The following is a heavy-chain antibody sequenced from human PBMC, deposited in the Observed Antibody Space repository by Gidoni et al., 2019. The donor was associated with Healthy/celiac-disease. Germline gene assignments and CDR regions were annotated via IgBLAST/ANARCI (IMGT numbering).Heavy chain of an antibody. J-gene: IGHJ2*01. CDR1: GFTFNSYA. D-gene: IGHD1-20*01. Sequence: EVQLLESGGGLVQPGGSLRLSFSASGFTFNSYAMSWVRQAQGKGLEWVSASSGSGGSTYYADSVKGRFTISRDNSKNTLYLQMNSLRAEDTAVYYCAKPITGNWYFDLWGRGTLVTVSS. CDR2: SSGSGGST. V-gene: IGHV3-23*01. CDR3: AKPITGNWYFDL.